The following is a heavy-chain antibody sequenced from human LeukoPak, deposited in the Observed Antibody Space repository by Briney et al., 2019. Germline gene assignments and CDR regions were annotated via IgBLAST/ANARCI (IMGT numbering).Heavy chain of an antibody. CDR2: IYYSGST. CDR3: ARTAIPSCLWPGRCGSTNSTYNWFDP. CDR1: GGSISSYY. J-gene: IGHJ5*02. V-gene: IGHV4-59*12. Sequence: PSETLSLTCTVSGGSISSYYWSWIRQPPGKGLEWIGYIYYSGSTYYNPSLKSRVTISVDTSKNQFSLKLSSVTAADTAVYYCARTAIPSCLWPGRCGSTNSTYNWFDPWGQGTLVTVSS. D-gene: IGHD2-21*02.